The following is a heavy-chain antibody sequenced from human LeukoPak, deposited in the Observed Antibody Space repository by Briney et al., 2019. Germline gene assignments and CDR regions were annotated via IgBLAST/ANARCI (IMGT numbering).Heavy chain of an antibody. CDR2: IKQDGSEK. J-gene: IGHJ4*02. Sequence: GGSLRLSCAASGFTFSSYWMSWVRQAPGKGLEWVANIKQDGSEKYYVDSVKGRFTISRDNAKSSLYLQMNSLRAEDTAVYYCARDFSLGSIAAGGWGQGTLVTVSS. CDR3: ARDFSLGSIAAGG. CDR1: GFTFSSYW. D-gene: IGHD6-13*01. V-gene: IGHV3-7*01.